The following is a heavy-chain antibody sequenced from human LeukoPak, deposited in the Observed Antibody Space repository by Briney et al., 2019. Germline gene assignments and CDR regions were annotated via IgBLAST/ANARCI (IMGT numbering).Heavy chain of an antibody. J-gene: IGHJ6*02. V-gene: IGHV3-23*01. CDR2: ISGSGGST. CDR1: GFTFSSYA. CDR3: AKVVGHRQLRLVDYYYYGMDV. D-gene: IGHD5-18*01. Sequence: GGSLRLSCAASGFTFSSYAMSWVRQAPGKGLEWVSAISGSGGSTYYADSVKGRFTISRDNSKNTLYLQMDSLRAEDTAVYYCAKVVGHRQLRLVDYYYYGMDVWGQGTTVTVSS.